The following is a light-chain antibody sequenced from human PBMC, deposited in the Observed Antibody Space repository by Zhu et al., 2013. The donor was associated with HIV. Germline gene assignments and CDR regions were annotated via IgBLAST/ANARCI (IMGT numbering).Light chain of an antibody. CDR3: QNYDTDPVT. CDR1: QGISNY. Sequence: DFQLTQSPSSLSASVGDRVTITCRASQGISNYLAWYQQKPGKVPELLIYAASSLPSGVPSRFSGSGSGTDFTLTISSLHPEDAATYYCQNYDTDPVTFGPGTRLEI. J-gene: IGKJ5*01. V-gene: IGKV1-27*01. CDR2: AAS.